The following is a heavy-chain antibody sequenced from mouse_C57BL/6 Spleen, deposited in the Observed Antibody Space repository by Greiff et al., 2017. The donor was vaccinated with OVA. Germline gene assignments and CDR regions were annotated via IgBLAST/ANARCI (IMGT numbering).Heavy chain of an antibody. D-gene: IGHD1-1*01. V-gene: IGHV5-17*01. CDR1: GFTFSDYG. CDR2: ISSGSSTI. CDR3: ARGYYGSSWYFDV. J-gene: IGHJ1*03. Sequence: EVKLMESGGGLVKPGGSLKLSCAASGFTFSDYGMHWVRQAPEKGLEWVAYISSGSSTIYYADTVKGRFTISRAHAKNTLFLQMTSLMSEDTAMYYCARGYYGSSWYFDVWGTGTTVTVSS.